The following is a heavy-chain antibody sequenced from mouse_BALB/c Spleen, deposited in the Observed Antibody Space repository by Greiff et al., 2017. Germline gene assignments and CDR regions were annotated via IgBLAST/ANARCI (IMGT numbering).Heavy chain of an antibody. Sequence: EVMLVESGGGLVKPGGSLKLSCAASGFTFSSYTMSWVRQTPEKRLEWVATISSGGGNTYYPDSVKGRFTISRDNAKNNLYLQMSSLRSEDTALYYCARLKGSNWDGWFAYWGQGTLVTVSA. CDR2: ISSGGGNT. D-gene: IGHD4-1*01. J-gene: IGHJ3*01. V-gene: IGHV5-9*03. CDR1: GFTFSSYT. CDR3: ARLKGSNWDGWFAY.